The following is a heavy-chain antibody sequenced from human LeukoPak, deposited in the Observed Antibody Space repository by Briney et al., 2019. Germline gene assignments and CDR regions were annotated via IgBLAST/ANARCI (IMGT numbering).Heavy chain of an antibody. CDR3: ARGGYYYMDV. V-gene: IGHV4-59*01. J-gene: IGHJ6*03. CDR2: IYYSGST. CDR1: GGPISSYY. Sequence: SETLSLTCTVSGGPISSYYWSWIRQPPGKGLEWIGYIYYSGSTNYNPSLKSRVTISVDTSKNQFSLKLSSVTAADTAVYYCARGGYYYMDVWGKGTTVTVSS.